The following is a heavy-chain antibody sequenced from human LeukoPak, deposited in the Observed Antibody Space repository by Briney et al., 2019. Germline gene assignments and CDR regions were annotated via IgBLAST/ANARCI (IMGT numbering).Heavy chain of an antibody. CDR1: GYTFTSYA. J-gene: IGHJ6*02. D-gene: IGHD3-22*01. CDR2: INAGNGNT. CDR3: ARGALYYYDPSGRYYYYGMDV. V-gene: IGHV1-3*01. Sequence: ASVKVSCKASGYTFTSYAMHWVRQAPGQRLEWMGWINAGNGNTKYSQKFQGRVTITRDTSASTAYMELSSLRSEDTAVYYCARGALYYYDPSGRYYYYGMDVWGQGTTVTVSS.